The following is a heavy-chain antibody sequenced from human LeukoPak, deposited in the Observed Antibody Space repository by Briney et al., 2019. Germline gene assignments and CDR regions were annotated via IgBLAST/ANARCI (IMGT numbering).Heavy chain of an antibody. Sequence: EASVKVSCKASGGTFSSYAISWVRQAPGQGLEWMGGIIPIFGTANYAQKFQGRVTITADESTSTAYMELSSLRSEDTAVYYCARGHPWGYYFDYWGQGTLVTVSS. V-gene: IGHV1-69*13. CDR1: GGTFSSYA. D-gene: IGHD7-27*01. J-gene: IGHJ4*02. CDR2: IIPIFGTA. CDR3: ARGHPWGYYFDY.